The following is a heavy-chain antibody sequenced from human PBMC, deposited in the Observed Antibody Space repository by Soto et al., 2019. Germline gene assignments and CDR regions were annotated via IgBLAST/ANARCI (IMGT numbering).Heavy chain of an antibody. Sequence: QVHLVQSGAEVKKPGASVKVSCKASGYTFTSYGISWVRQAPGQRLAWMGWISAYKGNTNYAQKPQGRVTMSTDTSTSTAYMELRSLRSDDTAVYYCARTRIAAAGAYNWFDPWGQGTLVTVSS. CDR3: ARTRIAAAGAYNWFDP. CDR1: GYTFTSYG. V-gene: IGHV1-18*01. CDR2: ISAYKGNT. D-gene: IGHD6-13*01. J-gene: IGHJ5*02.